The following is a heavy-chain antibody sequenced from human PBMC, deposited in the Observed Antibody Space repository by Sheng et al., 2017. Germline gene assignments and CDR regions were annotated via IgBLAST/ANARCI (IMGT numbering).Heavy chain of an antibody. D-gene: IGHD2-8*02. V-gene: IGHV3-30*02. Sequence: QVQLVESGGGVVQPGGSLRLSCAASGFTFSSYGMHWVRQAPGKGLEWVAFIRYDGSNKYYADSVKGRFTISRDNSKNTLYLQMNSLRAEDTAVYYCAKVALVGDYWGQGTLVTVSS. CDR2: IRYDGSNK. CDR1: GFTFSSYG. CDR3: AKVALVGDY. J-gene: IGHJ4*02.